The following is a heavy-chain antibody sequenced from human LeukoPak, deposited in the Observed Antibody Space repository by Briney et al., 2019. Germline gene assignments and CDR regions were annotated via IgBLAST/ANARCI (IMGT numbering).Heavy chain of an antibody. CDR1: GGTFSSSA. Sequence: SVKVSCKASGGTFSSSAISWVRQAPGQGLEWMGGIIPIFGTADYAQKFQGRATITADESTSTAYMEVSSLRSEDTAAYYCARGAVGYGDSYNYYNMDVWGQGTTVTISS. CDR3: ARGAVGYGDSYNYYNMDV. D-gene: IGHD4-17*01. V-gene: IGHV1-69*13. CDR2: IIPIFGTA. J-gene: IGHJ6*02.